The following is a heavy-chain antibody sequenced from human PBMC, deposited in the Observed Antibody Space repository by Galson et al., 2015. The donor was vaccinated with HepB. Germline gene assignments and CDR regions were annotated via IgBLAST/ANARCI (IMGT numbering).Heavy chain of an antibody. D-gene: IGHD3-22*01. CDR3: ARDLPYDSSGYQIPSFFFDY. Sequence: SLRLSCAASGFTFSSYGMHWVRQAPGKGLEWVAVIWYDGSNKYYADSVKGRFTISRDNSKNTLYLQMNSLRAEDTAVYYCARDLPYDSSGYQIPSFFFDYWGQGTLVTVSS. V-gene: IGHV3-33*01. CDR1: GFTFSSYG. CDR2: IWYDGSNK. J-gene: IGHJ4*02.